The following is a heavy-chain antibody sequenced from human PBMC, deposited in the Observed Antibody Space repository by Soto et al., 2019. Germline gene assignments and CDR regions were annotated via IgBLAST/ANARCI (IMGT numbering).Heavy chain of an antibody. Sequence: SETLSLTCAVYGGSFSGFYWGWIRQPPGKGREGNGEINHSGSTNYNPSLKSRVTISVDTSKNQFSLKLSSVTAADTAVYYCARGDPYYDFWSGYYTSGRTNAFDIWGQGTMVTVSS. CDR3: ARGDPYYDFWSGYYTSGRTNAFDI. CDR2: INHSGST. V-gene: IGHV4-34*01. CDR1: GGSFSGFY. J-gene: IGHJ3*02. D-gene: IGHD3-3*01.